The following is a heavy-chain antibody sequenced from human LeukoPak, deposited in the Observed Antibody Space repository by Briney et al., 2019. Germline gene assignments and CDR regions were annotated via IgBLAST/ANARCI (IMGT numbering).Heavy chain of an antibody. J-gene: IGHJ6*02. CDR2: IIPILGIA. CDR3: AVKKVVSPDYYYYGMDV. V-gene: IGHV1-69*04. D-gene: IGHD3-22*01. Sequence: ASVKVSCKASGGTFSSYALGWVRQAPGQGLEWMGRIIPILGIANYAQKFQGRVTITADKSTSTAYMELSSLRSEDTAVYYCAVKKVVSPDYYYYGMDVWGQGTTVTVSS. CDR1: GGTFSSYA.